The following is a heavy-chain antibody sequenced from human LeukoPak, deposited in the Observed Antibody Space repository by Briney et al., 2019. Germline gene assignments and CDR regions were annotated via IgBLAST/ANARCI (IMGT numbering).Heavy chain of an antibody. V-gene: IGHV4-59*08. D-gene: IGHD5-12*01. CDR3: ARHKATTIGWPSDY. CDR1: GGSVSSYY. Sequence: PSETLSLTCTVSGGSVSSYYWSWIRQPPGKGLEWIGYISYTGSTNYNPSLKSRVTISVDTSKNQFSLKLSSVTAADTAVYYCARHKATTIGWPSDYWGQGILVTVPS. J-gene: IGHJ4*02. CDR2: ISYTGST.